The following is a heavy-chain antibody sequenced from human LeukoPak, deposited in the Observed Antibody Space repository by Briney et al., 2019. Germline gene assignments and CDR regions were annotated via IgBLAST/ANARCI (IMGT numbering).Heavy chain of an antibody. D-gene: IGHD3-10*01. J-gene: IGHJ4*02. Sequence: GGSLRLSCAASGFTFSSYWMSWVRRAPGKGLEWVANIKQDGSEKYYVDSVKGRFTISRDNAKNSLYLQMNSLRAEDTAVYYCARDWDSGSGYLDYWGQGTVVTVSS. V-gene: IGHV3-7*01. CDR2: IKQDGSEK. CDR3: ARDWDSGSGYLDY. CDR1: GFTFSSYW.